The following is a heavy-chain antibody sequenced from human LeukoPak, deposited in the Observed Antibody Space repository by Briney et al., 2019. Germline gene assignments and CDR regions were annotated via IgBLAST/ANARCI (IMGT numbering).Heavy chain of an antibody. CDR1: GFILSSYG. CDR2: ISFDGSNK. CDR3: AKDHVDSSSWSQYFEL. D-gene: IGHD6-13*01. J-gene: IGHJ2*01. Sequence: GRSLRLSCAASGFILSSYGMHWVRQAPGKGLEWVAVISFDGSNKYHADSVRGRFTISRDNSKNTLFLQMDSLRAEDTAVYFCAKDHVDSSSWSQYFELWGRGTLVTVSS. V-gene: IGHV3-30*18.